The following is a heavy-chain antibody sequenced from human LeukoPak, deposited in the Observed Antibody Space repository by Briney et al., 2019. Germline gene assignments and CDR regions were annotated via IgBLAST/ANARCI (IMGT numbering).Heavy chain of an antibody. J-gene: IGHJ3*02. Sequence: PGGSLRLSCAASGFTFSSYRMNWVRQAPGKGLEWVSYISSSSTIYYADSVKGRFTISRDNAKNSLYLQMNSLRAEDTAVYYCASIVVPAASGAFDIWGQGTMVTVSS. CDR3: ASIVVPAASGAFDI. D-gene: IGHD2-2*01. CDR1: GFTFSSYR. V-gene: IGHV3-48*01. CDR2: ISSSSTI.